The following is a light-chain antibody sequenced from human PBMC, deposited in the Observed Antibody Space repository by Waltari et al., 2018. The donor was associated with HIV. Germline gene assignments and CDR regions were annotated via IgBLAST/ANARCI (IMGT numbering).Light chain of an antibody. J-gene: IGKJ1*01. CDR3: QQYDIWPPWT. V-gene: IGKV3-15*01. CDR2: GPS. Sequence: EIVMTQTPATVSVSPGDRATLSCRASQSVRTYLAWYQQKPGQGPRLLIYGPSTRSTGVPARFSATGSGTDFTLTISSLQPEDFAVYYCQQYDIWPPWTFGQGTKVEIK. CDR1: QSVRTY.